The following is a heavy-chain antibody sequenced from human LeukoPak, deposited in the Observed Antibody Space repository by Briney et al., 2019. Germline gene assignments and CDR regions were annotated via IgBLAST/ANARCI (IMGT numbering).Heavy chain of an antibody. Sequence: PSETLSLACTVSGDPVSRGSYYWSWIRQPPGEELEWIGYDYHTGSTNYNPSLKSRVTISVDTSKNEFSLKMTSVTAADTAVYYCARGFASGWYSRYDPWGQGTLVTVSS. CDR1: GDPVSRGSYY. D-gene: IGHD6-19*01. CDR2: DYHTGST. V-gene: IGHV4-61*01. J-gene: IGHJ5*02. CDR3: ARGFASGWYSRYDP.